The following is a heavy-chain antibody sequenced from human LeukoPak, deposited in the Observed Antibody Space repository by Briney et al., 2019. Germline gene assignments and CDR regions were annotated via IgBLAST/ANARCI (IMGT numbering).Heavy chain of an antibody. CDR1: GFTFSSYA. J-gene: IGHJ4*02. Sequence: GSLRLSCAASGFTFSSYAMSWVRQAPGKGLEWVSAISGSGGSTYYADSVKGRFTISRDNSKNTLYLQMNSLRAEDTAVYYCAKVVVVTNKFDYWGQGTLVTFSS. V-gene: IGHV3-23*01. D-gene: IGHD2-21*01. CDR2: ISGSGGST. CDR3: AKVVVVTNKFDY.